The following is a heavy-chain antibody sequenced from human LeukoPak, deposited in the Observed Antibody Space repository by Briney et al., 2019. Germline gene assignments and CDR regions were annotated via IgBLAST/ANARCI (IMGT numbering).Heavy chain of an antibody. J-gene: IGHJ4*02. Sequence: SETLSLTCAVSGGSFSGYYWSWIRQPPGKGLEWIGEINHSGSTNYNPSLKSRVTISVDTSKNQFSLKLSSVTAADTAVYYCARRPYSSSSRTDYWGQGTLVTVSS. CDR3: ARRPYSSSSRTDY. CDR1: GGSFSGYY. CDR2: INHSGST. D-gene: IGHD6-6*01. V-gene: IGHV4-34*01.